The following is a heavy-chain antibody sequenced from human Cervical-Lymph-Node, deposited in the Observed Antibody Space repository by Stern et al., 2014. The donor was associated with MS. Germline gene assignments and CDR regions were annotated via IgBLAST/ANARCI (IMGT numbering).Heavy chain of an antibody. D-gene: IGHD1-1*01. CDR2: IIPIFGVA. CDR3: ARDEIGQTTTHYYYYGMDV. V-gene: IGHV1-69*19. J-gene: IGHJ6*02. CDR1: GGTFSSQA. Sequence: QVQLGQSGAEVKKPGSSVKVSCMASGGTFSSQAISWVRQAPGQGLEWLGGIIPIFGVAHYAQKLQGRVTITADESTSTAYMELRSLRSEDTAVYYCARDEIGQTTTHYYYYGMDVWAKGPRSPSP.